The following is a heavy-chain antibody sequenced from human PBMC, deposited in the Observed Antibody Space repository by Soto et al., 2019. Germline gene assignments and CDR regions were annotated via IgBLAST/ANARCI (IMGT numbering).Heavy chain of an antibody. CDR1: GGSISSGGYY. CDR3: AREKKRSHYYDSSGYYDYGMDV. V-gene: IGHV4-31*03. CDR2: IYYSGST. Sequence: TLSLTCTVSGGSISSGGYYWSWIRQHPGKGPEWIGYIYYSGSTYYNPSLKSRVTISVDTSKNQFSLKLSSVTAADTAVYYCAREKKRSHYYDSSGYYDYGMDVWGQGTTVTVSS. D-gene: IGHD3-22*01. J-gene: IGHJ6*02.